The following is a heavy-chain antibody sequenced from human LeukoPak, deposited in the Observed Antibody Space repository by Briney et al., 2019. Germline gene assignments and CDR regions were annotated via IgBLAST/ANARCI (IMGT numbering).Heavy chain of an antibody. CDR2: IIPILGRT. CDR3: ASSLDSSGEVFPPNWFDP. J-gene: IGHJ5*02. Sequence: SVKVSCKASGVTFSHYGFSWVRLAPGQGLEWMGGIIPILGRTNYGQRLQGRVTFTTDESTSTAYMELSSLTSDDTAVYYCASSLDSSGEVFPPNWFDPWGQGTLVTVTS. D-gene: IGHD3-10*01. CDR1: GVTFSHYG. V-gene: IGHV1-69*05.